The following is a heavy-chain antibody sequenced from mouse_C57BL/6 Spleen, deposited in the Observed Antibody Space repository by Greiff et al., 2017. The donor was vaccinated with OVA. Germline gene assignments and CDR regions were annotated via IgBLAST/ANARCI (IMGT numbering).Heavy chain of an antibody. CDR2: ISYDGSN. Sequence: DVKLQESGPGLVKPSQSLSLTCSVTGYSITSGYYWHWIRQFPGNKLEWMGYISYDGSNNYNPSLKNRISITRDTSKNQFFLKLNSVTTEDTATYYCARDIWTYWYFDVWGTGTTVTVSS. V-gene: IGHV3-6*01. CDR1: GYSITSGYY. J-gene: IGHJ1*03. CDR3: ARDIWTYWYFDV.